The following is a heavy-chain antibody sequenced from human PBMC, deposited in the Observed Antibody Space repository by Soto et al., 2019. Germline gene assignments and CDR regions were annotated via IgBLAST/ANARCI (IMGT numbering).Heavy chain of an antibody. J-gene: IGHJ5*01. CDR2: IHYSGST. V-gene: IGHV4-30-4*01. D-gene: IGHD3-22*01. CDR1: GGSVRRGETY. Sequence: QVQLQESGPGLVNPSQTLSLTCNVSGGSVRRGETYWSWIRQSPGNGLEWIGYIHYSGSTHYNPSLMGRLPVSLAMSKNQFSLQLSSVTAADTAVYFCAKGDSSGYDHSSLDSWGQGTLVTVSS. CDR3: AKGDSSGYDHSSLDS.